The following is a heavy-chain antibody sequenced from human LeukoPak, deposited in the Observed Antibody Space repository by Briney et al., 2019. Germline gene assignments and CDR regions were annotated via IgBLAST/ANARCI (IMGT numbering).Heavy chain of an antibody. CDR2: IYYSGST. Sequence: SSETLSLTCTVSGVSISSYYWSWLRQPPGKGLEWIGYIYYSGSTNYNPSLKSRVAISVDTSKNQFSLKLSSVTAADTAVYYCARANGAGALDYWGQGTLVTVSS. CDR3: ARANGAGALDY. J-gene: IGHJ4*02. CDR1: GVSISSYY. V-gene: IGHV4-59*01. D-gene: IGHD1-26*01.